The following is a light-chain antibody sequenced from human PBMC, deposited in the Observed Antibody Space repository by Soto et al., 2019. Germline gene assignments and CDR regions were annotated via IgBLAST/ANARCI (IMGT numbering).Light chain of an antibody. CDR3: QQYNNWLT. CDR1: QRVSSN. J-gene: IGKJ4*01. Sequence: EIVLTQSPGTLSLSPGARDPLSCRASQRVSSNLAWYQQKPGQAPRLLIYGVSTRATDIPARFSGSGSGTEFTLTISSLQSEDFAVYYCQQYNNWLTFGGGTKVDI. CDR2: GVS. V-gene: IGKV3-15*01.